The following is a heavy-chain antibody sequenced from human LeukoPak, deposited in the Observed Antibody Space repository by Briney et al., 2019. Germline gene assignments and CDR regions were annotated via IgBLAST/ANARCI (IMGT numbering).Heavy chain of an antibody. CDR1: GFTFSGSA. J-gene: IGHJ3*02. Sequence: GGSLRLSCAASGFTFSGSAMHWVRQASGKGLEWVGRIRSKANNYATAYAASVKGRFTISRDDLRNTAYLQMNSLKTEHTAVYYCARESIMITFGGVIGDDAFDIWGQGTMVTVSS. V-gene: IGHV3-73*01. CDR3: ARESIMITFGGVIGDDAFDI. D-gene: IGHD3-16*02. CDR2: IRSKANNYAT.